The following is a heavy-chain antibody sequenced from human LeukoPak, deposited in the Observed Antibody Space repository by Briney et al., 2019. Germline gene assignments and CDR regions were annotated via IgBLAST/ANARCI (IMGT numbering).Heavy chain of an antibody. CDR2: INPNSGAT. CDR1: GYTFTEYY. V-gene: IGHV1-2*02. J-gene: IGHJ5*02. D-gene: IGHD2-8*01. Sequence: ASVKVSCKASGYTFTEYYMNWLRQAPGLVFEWMGSINPNSGATYYSPEFQGRVTLTRDTSIHTAYMEMNSLTSDDTAVYYCVGDIAIMDSVWFDPWGQGTLIIVSS. CDR3: VGDIAIMDSVWFDP.